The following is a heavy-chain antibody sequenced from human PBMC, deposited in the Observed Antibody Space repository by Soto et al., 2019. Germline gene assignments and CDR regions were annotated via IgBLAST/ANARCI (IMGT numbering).Heavy chain of an antibody. Sequence: PGGSLRLSYAASGFTFSTCAMNWVRQAPGKGLEWVSSISGGGGSTYYGDSVKGRFTISRDNSKNTLYLQINSLRADDTAVYYCAKQAVVVAATPWFDPWGQGTLVTVSS. CDR2: ISGGGGST. D-gene: IGHD2-15*01. V-gene: IGHV3-23*01. CDR1: GFTFSTCA. CDR3: AKQAVVVAATPWFDP. J-gene: IGHJ5*02.